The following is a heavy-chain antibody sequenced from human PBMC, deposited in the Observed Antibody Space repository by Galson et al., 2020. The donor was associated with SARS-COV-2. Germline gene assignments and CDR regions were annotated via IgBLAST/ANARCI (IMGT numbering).Heavy chain of an antibody. J-gene: IGHJ4*02. CDR3: ARDGSGGWHFDS. D-gene: IGHD6-19*01. V-gene: IGHV3-21*01. Sequence: GESLKISCAASGFTFSGYSINWVRQAPGKGLEWVSSISGSSSYLYYADSVKGRFTISRDNAKNSLYLQMSSLRADDTAVYYCARDGSGGWHFDSWGQGTLVTVSS. CDR1: GFTFSGYS. CDR2: ISGSSSYL.